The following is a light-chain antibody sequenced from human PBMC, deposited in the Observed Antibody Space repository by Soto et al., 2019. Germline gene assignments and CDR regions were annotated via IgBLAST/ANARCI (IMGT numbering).Light chain of an antibody. V-gene: IGKV1-39*01. CDR1: QTISTY. CDR3: QQSYSTPRT. Sequence: DIQMTQSPSSLSASVGDRVTITCRASQTISTYLNWYQQKPGKAPKLLIFAASTLQSGVPSRFSGSGSGTDFTLTISCLQPEDFVTYYCQQSYSTPRTFGQGTKVEI. CDR2: AAS. J-gene: IGKJ1*01.